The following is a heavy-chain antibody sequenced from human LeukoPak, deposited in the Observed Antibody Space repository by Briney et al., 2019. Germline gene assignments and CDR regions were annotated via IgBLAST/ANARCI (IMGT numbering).Heavy chain of an antibody. CDR1: GFTFSSYA. CDR2: ISGSGGTT. V-gene: IGHV3-23*01. CDR3: ARDLGRYSGSYCDY. D-gene: IGHD1-26*01. Sequence: GGSLRLSCAASGFTFSSYAMSWVRQAPGKGLEWVSAISGSGGTTYYADSVKGRFTISRDNAKNSLYLQMNSLRAEDTAVYYCARDLGRYSGSYCDYWGQGTLVTVSS. J-gene: IGHJ4*02.